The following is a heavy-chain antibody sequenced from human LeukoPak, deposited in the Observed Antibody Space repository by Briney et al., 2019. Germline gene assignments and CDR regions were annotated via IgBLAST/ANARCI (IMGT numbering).Heavy chain of an antibody. J-gene: IGHJ3*02. V-gene: IGHV1-18*01. D-gene: IGHD3-16*01. CDR1: GYTFTDHG. CDR2: IRPSIGDT. CDR3: ARCDYDYVWGSYRAFDI. Sequence: ASVKVSCKASGYTFTDHGINWVRQAPGQGLEWMGWIRPSIGDTTYAQKFQGRVPLTIDTSTNTAYMELSSLRSEDTAVYYCARCDYDYVWGSYRAFDIWGQGTMVTVSS.